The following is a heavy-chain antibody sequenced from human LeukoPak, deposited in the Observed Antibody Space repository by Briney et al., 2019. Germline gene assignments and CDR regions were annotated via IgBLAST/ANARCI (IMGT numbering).Heavy chain of an antibody. V-gene: IGHV4-34*01. Sequence: SETLSPTCSVYGGSLNGYYWSWIRQPPGKGLEWIGEINHSGTTNYNPSLKSRVTMSLDTSKNQFSLRLNSVTAADMAVYYCARVPLRFLEPFDFWGQGTLVTVSS. J-gene: IGHJ4*02. D-gene: IGHD3-3*01. CDR2: INHSGTT. CDR1: GGSLNGYY. CDR3: ARVPLRFLEPFDF.